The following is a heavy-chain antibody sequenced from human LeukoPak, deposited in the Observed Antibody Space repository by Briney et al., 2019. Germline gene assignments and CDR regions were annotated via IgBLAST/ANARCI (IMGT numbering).Heavy chain of an antibody. CDR1: GFTFSSYA. Sequence: GGSLRLSCAASGFTFSSYAMSWVRQAPGRGLEWVSAISGSGGSTYYADSVKGRFTISRDNSKNTLYLQMNSLRAEDTAVYYCAKDVVLRGNYFDYWGQGTLVTVSS. V-gene: IGHV3-23*01. J-gene: IGHJ4*02. CDR2: ISGSGGST. CDR3: AKDVVLRGNYFDY. D-gene: IGHD2-21*01.